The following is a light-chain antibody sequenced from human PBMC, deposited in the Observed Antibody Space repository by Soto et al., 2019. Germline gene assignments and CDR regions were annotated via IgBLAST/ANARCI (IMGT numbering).Light chain of an antibody. Sequence: DIQVTQSPSTLSRSVGDRFTITFRASQSIDNKLAWYQRKPGKAPKLLIYDASTLESGVPSTFDGSGFGTEFTLTISSLQPDDFATYYCQEYSDSSWTFGQGTKVDI. CDR1: QSIDNK. CDR3: QEYSDSSWT. CDR2: DAS. J-gene: IGKJ1*01. V-gene: IGKV1-5*01.